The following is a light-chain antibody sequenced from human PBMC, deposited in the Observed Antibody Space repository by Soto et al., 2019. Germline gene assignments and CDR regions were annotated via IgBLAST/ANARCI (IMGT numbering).Light chain of an antibody. CDR3: QQNNNWPPWT. CDR2: GAS. J-gene: IGKJ1*01. Sequence: EIVMTQSPATLSVSPGERATLSCRASHSVSSNLAWYQQKPGQAPRLLIYGASTRATGIPARFSGSGSGTEFTLTISSLQSEDLAVYYCQQNNNWPPWTVGQGTKVEIK. V-gene: IGKV3-15*01. CDR1: HSVSSN.